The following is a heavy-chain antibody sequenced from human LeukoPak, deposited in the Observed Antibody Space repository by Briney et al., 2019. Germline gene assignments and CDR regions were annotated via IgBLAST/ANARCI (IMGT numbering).Heavy chain of an antibody. CDR2: IYSSGSA. CDR1: GGSVNSGAYY. Sequence: SETLSLTCAVSGGSVNSGAYYWSWIRQPPGKGLEWIGNIYSSGSAYYNPSLKSRVTMSVDTSKNQFSLELSSVTAADTAVYYCARKPIVNSAWYYFDYWGQGTLVTVSS. D-gene: IGHD3-22*01. V-gene: IGHV4-39*07. J-gene: IGHJ4*02. CDR3: ARKPIVNSAWYYFDY.